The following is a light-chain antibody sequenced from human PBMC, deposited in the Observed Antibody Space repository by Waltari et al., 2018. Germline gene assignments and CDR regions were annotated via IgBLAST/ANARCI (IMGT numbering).Light chain of an antibody. CDR2: RNN. CDR3: SSWDRRFPGYI. V-gene: IGLV10-54*04. CDR1: SNDVGDLG. Sequence: QAGLTQPPSVSRGLSQTATLTCTGNSNDVGDLGAAWLQQRPGHPPKLLSYRNNNRPPGSSEGFSASRSGKPASLTITGLQPEDEADYYCSSWDRRFPGYIFGTGTKVTVL. J-gene: IGLJ1*01.